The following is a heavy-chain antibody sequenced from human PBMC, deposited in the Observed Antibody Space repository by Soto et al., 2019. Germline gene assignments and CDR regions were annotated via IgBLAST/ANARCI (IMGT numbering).Heavy chain of an antibody. V-gene: IGHV4-30-4*01. CDR2: IFYSGTT. J-gene: IGHJ6*02. Sequence: QVQLQESGPGLVRPSQTLSLTCTVSGDSISSADYYWSWIRQTPGKGLEWIVHIFYSGTTYYNPSLKSRLTISVDTSKNHFSLRLTSVTAADTAVYYCARDLWVEPELYYYGMDVLGQGTTVTVSS. CDR3: ARDLWVEPELYYYGMDV. D-gene: IGHD1-1*01. CDR1: GDSISSADYY.